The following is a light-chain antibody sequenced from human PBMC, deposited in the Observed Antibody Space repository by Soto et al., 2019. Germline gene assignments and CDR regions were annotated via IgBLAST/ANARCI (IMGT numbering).Light chain of an antibody. CDR1: QSVSSIY. Sequence: EIVVRQSPGTLSLSTGERATLSCRARQSVSSIYLAFYQQKPGHAPRLLIYGASSRATGIPDRFSGSGSGTDFTLPTSRLEPADSAVYYCQQYGSSPPYTFGQGTKVDIK. CDR2: GAS. CDR3: QQYGSSPPYT. V-gene: IGKV3-20*01. J-gene: IGKJ2*01.